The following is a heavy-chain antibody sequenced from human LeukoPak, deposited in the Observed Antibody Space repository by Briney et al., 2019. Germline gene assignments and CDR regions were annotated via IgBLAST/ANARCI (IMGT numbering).Heavy chain of an antibody. CDR2: IYHSGST. V-gene: IGHV4-30-2*01. Sequence: SQTLSLTCTVSGGSISSGGYYWSWIRQPPGKGLEWIGYIYHSGSTYYNPSLKSRVTISVDRSKNQFSLKLSSVTAADTAVYYCASSSGWYEGGFDYWGQGTLVTVSS. CDR1: GGSISSGGYY. J-gene: IGHJ4*02. D-gene: IGHD6-19*01. CDR3: ASSSGWYEGGFDY.